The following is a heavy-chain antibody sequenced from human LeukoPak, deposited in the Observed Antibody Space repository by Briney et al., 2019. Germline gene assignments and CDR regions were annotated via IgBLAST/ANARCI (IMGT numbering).Heavy chain of an antibody. CDR2: INHRGST. CDR3: ARGYASGRYSDY. J-gene: IGHJ4*02. D-gene: IGHD3-10*01. CDR1: GGSFSGYY. Sequence: SETLSLTCAVYGGSFSGYYWSWIRQPPGKGLEWIGEINHRGSTNYNPSLKSRVTMSVDTSKNQFCRKLSSMAAADTAGYYCARGYASGRYSDYWGQGTLVTVSS. V-gene: IGHV4-34*01.